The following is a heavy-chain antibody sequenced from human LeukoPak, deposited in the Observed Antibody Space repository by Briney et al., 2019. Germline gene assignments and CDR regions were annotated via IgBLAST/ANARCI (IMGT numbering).Heavy chain of an antibody. CDR2: LVYDERN. J-gene: IGHJ4*02. V-gene: IGHV3-33*01. CDR1: GFPFRSYG. CDR3: ARDLSAAYDF. D-gene: IGHD2-21*01. Sequence: GRSLRLSCAASGFPFRSYGMHWVRQAPGKGLEWVARLVYDERNDYANSVKGRFTISRDNSKNMLYLQMDNLRVDDTAMYYCARDLSAAYDFRGQGILVTVS.